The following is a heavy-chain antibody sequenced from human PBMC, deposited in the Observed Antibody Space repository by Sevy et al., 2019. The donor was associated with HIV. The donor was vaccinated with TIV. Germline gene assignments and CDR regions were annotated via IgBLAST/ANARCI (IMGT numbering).Heavy chain of an antibody. CDR2: FDPEDGET. V-gene: IGHV1-24*01. J-gene: IGHJ4*02. D-gene: IGHD4-17*01. CDR3: ATVLRGDYAVRY. Sequence: ASAKVSCKVSGYTLTELSMHWVRQAPGKGLEWMGGFDPEDGETIYAQKFQGRVTMTEDTSTDTAYMELSSLRSEDTAVYYCATVLRGDYAVRYWGQGTLVTVSS. CDR1: GYTLTELS.